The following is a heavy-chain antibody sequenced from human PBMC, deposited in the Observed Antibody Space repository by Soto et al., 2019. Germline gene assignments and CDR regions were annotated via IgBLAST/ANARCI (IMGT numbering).Heavy chain of an antibody. V-gene: IGHV1-18*01. J-gene: IGHJ4*02. D-gene: IGHD4-4*01. CDR2: ISAYNGNT. CDR1: GYTFTSYG. CDR3: ARLQYSLSTSPHDY. Sequence: QVQLVQSGAEVKKPGASVKVSCKASGYTFTSYGISWVRQAPGQGLEWMGWISAYNGNTNYAPKLQLRVTMTTHTSTSTAYMGLRSLRSDDTAVYYCARLQYSLSTSPHDYWGQGTLVAVCS.